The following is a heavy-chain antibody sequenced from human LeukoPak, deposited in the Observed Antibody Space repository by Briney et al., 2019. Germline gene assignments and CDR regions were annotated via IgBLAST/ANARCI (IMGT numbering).Heavy chain of an antibody. D-gene: IGHD3-3*01. CDR1: GYTLTELS. Sequence: ASVKVSCKVSGYTLTELSMHWVRQAPGKGLEWMGGFDPEDGETIYAQKFQGRVTMTEDTSTDTAYMELSSLRSDDTAVYYCATRSGYFYGMDVWGQGTTVTVSS. CDR3: ATRSGYFYGMDV. J-gene: IGHJ6*02. CDR2: FDPEDGET. V-gene: IGHV1-24*01.